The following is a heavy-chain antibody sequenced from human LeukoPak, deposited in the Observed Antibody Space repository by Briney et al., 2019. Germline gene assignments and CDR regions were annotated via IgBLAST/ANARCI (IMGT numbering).Heavy chain of an antibody. CDR3: ARVRLQGNWHFDL. Sequence: GGSLRLSCAASGFTFSDHYMDWVRQAPGKGLEWVGRTKNKANSYTTEYAASVKGRFTISRDDSKNSLYLQMNSLKTDDTAVYYCARVRLQGNWHFDLWGRGTLVTVSS. D-gene: IGHD6-25*01. CDR1: GFTFSDHY. V-gene: IGHV3-72*01. CDR2: TKNKANSYTT. J-gene: IGHJ2*01.